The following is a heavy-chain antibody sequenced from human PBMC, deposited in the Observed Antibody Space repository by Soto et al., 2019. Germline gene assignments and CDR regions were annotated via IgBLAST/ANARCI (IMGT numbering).Heavy chain of an antibody. D-gene: IGHD4-4*01. Sequence: PGGSLRLSCAASVFTFITYSMNWVRQAPGKGLEWVSSISGSGNYTHYADFLRGRFTISRDNAKTSLYLQMNSLRAEDTAVYYCAREGINNYNEYYFDSWGQGTVVTVSS. CDR2: ISGSGNYT. V-gene: IGHV3-21*01. CDR3: AREGINNYNEYYFDS. J-gene: IGHJ4*02. CDR1: VFTFITYS.